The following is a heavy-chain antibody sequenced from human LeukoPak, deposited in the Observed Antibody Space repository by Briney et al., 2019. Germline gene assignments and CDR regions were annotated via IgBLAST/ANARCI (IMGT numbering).Heavy chain of an antibody. J-gene: IGHJ4*02. Sequence: GGSLRLSCAASGFTFNDYYMSWIRQAPGKGLEWVSYMSSSGSTIYCADSVKGRFTISRDNAKNSLYLQMNSLRAEDTAVYYCARESRQWLVLGGVDYWGQGTLVTVSS. CDR3: ARESRQWLVLGGVDY. CDR1: GFTFNDYY. V-gene: IGHV3-11*04. CDR2: MSSSGSTI. D-gene: IGHD6-19*01.